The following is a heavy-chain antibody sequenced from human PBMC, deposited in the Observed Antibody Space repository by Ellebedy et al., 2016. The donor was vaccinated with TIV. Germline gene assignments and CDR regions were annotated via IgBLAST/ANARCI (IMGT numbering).Heavy chain of an antibody. CDR2: ISAYNGNT. J-gene: IGHJ4*02. D-gene: IGHD6-19*01. CDR3: ARDASTGWPGY. CDR1: GYTFTNYG. V-gene: IGHV1-18*01. Sequence: AASVKVSCKASGYTFTNYGFTWVRQAPGQGLGWMGWISAYNGNTKYAQKLQGRVTMTTDTSTSTAYMEMRSLRSDDTAVYYCARDASTGWPGYWGQGTLVTVSS.